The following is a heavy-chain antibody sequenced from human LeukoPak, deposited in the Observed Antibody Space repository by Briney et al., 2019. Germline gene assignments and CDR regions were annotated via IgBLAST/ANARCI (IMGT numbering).Heavy chain of an antibody. CDR1: GFTFSSYS. V-gene: IGHV3-30*02. D-gene: IGHD3-10*01. CDR2: IRYDGSNK. CDR3: AKDLRADFMYGSGSLDY. Sequence: GGSLRLSCAASGFTFSSYSMNWVRQAPGKGLEWVAFIRYDGSNKYYADSVKGRFTISRDNSKNTLYLQMNSLRVEDTAVYYCAKDLRADFMYGSGSLDYWGQGSLVTVSS. J-gene: IGHJ4*02.